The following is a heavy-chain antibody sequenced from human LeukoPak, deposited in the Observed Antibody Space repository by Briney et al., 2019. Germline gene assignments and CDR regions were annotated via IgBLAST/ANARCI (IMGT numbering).Heavy chain of an antibody. CDR2: INPSGGST. J-gene: IGHJ6*02. CDR1: GYTFTSYY. CDR3: ARVPKNTIYGMDV. V-gene: IGHV1-46*01. D-gene: IGHD1/OR15-1a*01. Sequence: VASVKVSCKASGYTFTSYYMHWVRHAPGQGLEWMGIINPSGGSTSYAQKFQGRVTMTRDTSTSTVYMELSSLRSEDTAVYYCARVPKNTIYGMDVWGQGTTVTVSS.